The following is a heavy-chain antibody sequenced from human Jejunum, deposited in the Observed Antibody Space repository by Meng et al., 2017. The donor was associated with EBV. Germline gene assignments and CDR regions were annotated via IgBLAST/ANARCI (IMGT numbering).Heavy chain of an antibody. J-gene: IGHJ4*02. CDR2: IYYSGNT. Sequence: QVQLQESGPGLVKSSETLSLTCTVSGGSISNNLYYWGWIRQPPGKGLEWIGTIYYSGNTYYSPSLKSRVTISVDTSKNQFSLQLNSVTAADTAVYYCARYSSSSGWLDYWGQGTLVTVSS. D-gene: IGHD6-19*01. CDR3: ARYSSSSGWLDY. CDR1: GGSISNNLYY. V-gene: IGHV4-39*07.